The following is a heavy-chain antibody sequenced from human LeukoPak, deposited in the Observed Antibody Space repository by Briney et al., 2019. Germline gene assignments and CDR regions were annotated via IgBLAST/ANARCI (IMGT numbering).Heavy chain of an antibody. J-gene: IGHJ3*02. V-gene: IGHV4-59*01. Sequence: SETLSLTCTVSGGSISSYYWSWIRQPPGKGLEWIGYIYYSGSTNYNPSLKSRVTISVDTSKNQFSPKLSSVTAADTAVYYCARTRGDAFDIWGQGTMVTVSS. CDR3: ARTRGDAFDI. CDR1: GGSISSYY. CDR2: IYYSGST.